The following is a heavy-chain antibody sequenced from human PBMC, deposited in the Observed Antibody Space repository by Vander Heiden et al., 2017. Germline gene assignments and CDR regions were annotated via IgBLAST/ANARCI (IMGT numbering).Heavy chain of an antibody. CDR1: GGSITSHY. V-gene: IGHV4-59*11. CDR2: VYYSGST. Sequence: QLPLQESGPGLVKPSETLSLTCTASGGSITSHYWSGIRQPPGKGLEWIGYVYYSGSTNYNPSLKSRVTISVDTTKNQFSLKLSSVTAADTAVYYCARDSSYFEYWGQGTLVTVSS. CDR3: ARDSSYFEY. J-gene: IGHJ4*02.